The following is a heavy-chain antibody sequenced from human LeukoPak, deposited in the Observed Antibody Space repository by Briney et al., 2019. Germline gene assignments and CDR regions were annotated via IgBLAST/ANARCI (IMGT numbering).Heavy chain of an antibody. CDR1: GFTFSSDW. D-gene: IGHD6-25*01. CDR3: ARVRCCEGSGLIRFDP. Sequence: GGSLRLSCAASGFTFSSDWMTWVRQAPGKGLEWVANINPDESVKNYADSVKGRFTISRDNARNSLYVQMDSLTVEDTAVYYCARVRCCEGSGLIRFDPRSQGTLVTVSS. V-gene: IGHV3-7*01. CDR2: INPDESVK. J-gene: IGHJ5*02.